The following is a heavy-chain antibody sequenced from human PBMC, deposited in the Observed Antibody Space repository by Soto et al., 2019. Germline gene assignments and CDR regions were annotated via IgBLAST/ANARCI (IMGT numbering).Heavy chain of an antibody. D-gene: IGHD3-3*01. CDR2: IIPIFGTA. Sequence: SVKVSCKASGGTFSSYSISWVRQAPGQGLEWMGGIIPIFGTANYAQKFQGRVTITADESTSTAYMELSSLRSEDTAVYYCARAPNRYEYDFWSGYWAYWGQGTLVTVSS. J-gene: IGHJ4*02. CDR1: GGTFSSYS. V-gene: IGHV1-69*13. CDR3: ARAPNRYEYDFWSGYWAY.